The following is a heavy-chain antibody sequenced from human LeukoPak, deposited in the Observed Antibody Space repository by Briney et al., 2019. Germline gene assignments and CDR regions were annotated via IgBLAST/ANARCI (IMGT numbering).Heavy chain of an antibody. CDR2: INPNSGGT. V-gene: IGHV1-2*02. CDR1: GYTFTGYY. Sequence: ASVKVSCKASGYTFTGYYMHWVRQAPGQGLEWMGWINPNSGGTNYAQKFQGRVTMTRDTSISTAYMELSRLRSDDTAVYYCARDGGGPPLDCSSTSCYIFDYWGQGTLVTVSS. D-gene: IGHD2-2*01. CDR3: ARDGGGPPLDCSSTSCYIFDY. J-gene: IGHJ4*02.